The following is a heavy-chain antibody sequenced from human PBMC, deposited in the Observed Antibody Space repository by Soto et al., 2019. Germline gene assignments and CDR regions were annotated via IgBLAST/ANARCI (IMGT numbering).Heavy chain of an antibody. V-gene: IGHV4-59*01. J-gene: IGHJ4*02. Sequence: PSEPLSLHCTFSGGSISSYYWSWIRQPPGKGLEWIGYIYYSGSTNYNPSPKRRATISLDTSKNQFSLKLSSVTAAETAVYYCARAPRGRRRYYFDXWGQGTTVTVSX. D-gene: IGHD5-12*01. CDR3: ARAPRGRRRYYFDX. CDR1: GGSISSYY. CDR2: IYYSGST.